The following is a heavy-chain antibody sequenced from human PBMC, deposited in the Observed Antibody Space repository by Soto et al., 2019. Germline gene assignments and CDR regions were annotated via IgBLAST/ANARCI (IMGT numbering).Heavy chain of an antibody. CDR3: ATGRDRGSSESSFDH. CDR2: IYPTDGGT. CDR1: GYTFTNYY. V-gene: IGHV1-2*02. J-gene: IGHJ4*02. Sequence: QVQLVQSGAEVKKPGASVKVSCKASGYTFTNYYIYWVRQAPGQGLEWMGWIYPTDGGTNYAQKFQGRVTMTRDTSISTAYKELCRLRSDGTAVYFCATGRDRGSSESSFDHWGQGTLVTVSS. D-gene: IGHD6-6*01.